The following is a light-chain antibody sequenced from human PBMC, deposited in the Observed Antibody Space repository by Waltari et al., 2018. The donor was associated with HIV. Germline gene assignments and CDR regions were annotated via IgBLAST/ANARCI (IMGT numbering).Light chain of an antibody. Sequence: DIQMTQSPSSLSASVGDRVTITCRASQGINNYLAWFQQKPGKDPKSLIYAASSVQSGVPSRFSGSGSGTDFTLTINSLQPEDFATYYCQQYKSYPITFGQGTRLETK. V-gene: IGKV1-16*01. CDR3: QQYKSYPIT. CDR1: QGINNY. CDR2: AAS. J-gene: IGKJ5*01.